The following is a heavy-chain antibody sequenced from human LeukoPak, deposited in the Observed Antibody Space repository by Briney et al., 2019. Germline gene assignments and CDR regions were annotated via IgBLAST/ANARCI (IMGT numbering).Heavy chain of an antibody. CDR2: ISDSGAKT. CDR1: GFTVSSSY. Sequence: PGGSLRLSCAASGFTVSSSYMTWVRQAPGKGLEWVSLISDSGAKTYYADSVKGRFTISRDNSKNTLSLQMNSLRAEDTAVYYCAKDVRVGGGGMDVWGQGTPVTVSS. D-gene: IGHD1-26*01. V-gene: IGHV3-23*01. J-gene: IGHJ6*02. CDR3: AKDVRVGGGGMDV.